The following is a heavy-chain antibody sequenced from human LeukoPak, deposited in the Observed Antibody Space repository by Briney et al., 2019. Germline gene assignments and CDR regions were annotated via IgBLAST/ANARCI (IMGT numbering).Heavy chain of an antibody. V-gene: IGHV4-59*01. CDR3: ARDLADDAFDI. CDR2: IYYSGST. Sequence: SETLSLTCTVSGGSISSYYWSWIRQPPGKGLEWIGYIYYSGSTNYNPSLKSRVTISVDTSKNQFSLKLSSVTAADTAVYYCARDLADDAFDIWGQGTMVTVSS. J-gene: IGHJ3*02. CDR1: GGSISSYY.